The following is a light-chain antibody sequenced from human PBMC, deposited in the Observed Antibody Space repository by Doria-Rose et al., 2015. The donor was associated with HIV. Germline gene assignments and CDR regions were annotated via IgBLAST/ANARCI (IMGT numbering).Light chain of an antibody. V-gene: IGKV3-20*01. CDR1: QSFSSTY. J-gene: IGKJ1*01. CDR2: DGS. Sequence: TQSPGTLSLSPGERATLSCRASQSFSSTYLAWYQQKPGQAPSLLIYDGSTRATGIPDRFSASGSETDLTLTINRLEPEDFALYYCHQYGTSWTFGQGTKVEI. CDR3: HQYGTSWT.